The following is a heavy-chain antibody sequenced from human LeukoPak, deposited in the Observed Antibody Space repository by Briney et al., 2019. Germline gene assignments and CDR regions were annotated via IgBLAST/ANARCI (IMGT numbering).Heavy chain of an antibody. CDR3: ARGGEGYHFGSASQDY. J-gene: IGHJ4*02. V-gene: IGHV4-34*01. CDR1: GGSFSGYY. Sequence: SETLSLTCTVYGGSFSGYYWSWIRQPPGKGLEWIGEINYSGSTNYNPSLKSRVTISVDTSRNQFSLKLSSVTAADTAIYYCARGGEGYHFGSASQDYWGQGTLATVSS. CDR2: INYSGST. D-gene: IGHD3-10*01.